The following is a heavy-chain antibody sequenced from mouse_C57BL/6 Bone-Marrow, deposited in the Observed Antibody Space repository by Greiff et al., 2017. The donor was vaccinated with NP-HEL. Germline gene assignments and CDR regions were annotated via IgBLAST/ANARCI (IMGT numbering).Heavy chain of an antibody. CDR1: GYTFTSYD. J-gene: IGHJ4*01. CDR3: ARPIYYYGSKYAMDY. Sequence: QVQLQQSGPELVKPGASVKLSCKASGYTFTSYDINWVKQRPGQGLEWIGWIYPRDGSTKYNEKFKGKATLTVDTSSSTAYMDLHSLTSEDSAVYFCARPIYYYGSKYAMDYWGQGTSVTVSS. CDR2: IYPRDGST. D-gene: IGHD1-1*01. V-gene: IGHV1-85*01.